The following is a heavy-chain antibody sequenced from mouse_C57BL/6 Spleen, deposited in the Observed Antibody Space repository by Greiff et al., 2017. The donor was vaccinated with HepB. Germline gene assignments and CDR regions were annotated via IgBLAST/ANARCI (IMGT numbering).Heavy chain of an antibody. D-gene: IGHD1-1*01. J-gene: IGHJ1*03. Sequence: DVKLQESGPELVKPGASVKIPCKASGYTFTDYNMDWVKQSHGKSLEWIGDINPNNGGTIYNQKFKGKATLTVDKSSSTAYMELRSLTSEDTAVYYCAREKNYGSSYWYFDVWGTGTTVTVSS. CDR1: GYTFTDYN. CDR3: AREKNYGSSYWYFDV. CDR2: INPNNGGT. V-gene: IGHV1-18*01.